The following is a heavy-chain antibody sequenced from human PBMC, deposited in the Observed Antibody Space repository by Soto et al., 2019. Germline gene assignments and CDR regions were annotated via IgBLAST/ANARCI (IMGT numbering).Heavy chain of an antibody. V-gene: IGHV4-39*01. CDR3: ARQGVGVVIIGYGMDV. CDR1: GGSISSSSYY. Sequence: PSETLSLTCTVSGGSISSSSYYWGWIRQPPGKGLEWIGSIYYSGSTYYNPSLKSRVTISVDTSKNQFSLKLSSVTAADTAVYYCARQGVGVVIIGYGMDVWGQGTTVTVSS. CDR2: IYYSGST. D-gene: IGHD3-3*01. J-gene: IGHJ6*02.